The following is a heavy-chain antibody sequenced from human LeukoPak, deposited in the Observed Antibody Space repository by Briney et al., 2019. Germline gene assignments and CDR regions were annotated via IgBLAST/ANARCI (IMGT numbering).Heavy chain of an antibody. CDR2: INHSGST. V-gene: IGHV4-34*01. Sequence: PGGSLRLSCAASGFTFSSYAMSWVRQPPGKGLEWIGEINHSGSTNYNPSLKSRVTISVDTSKNQFSLKLSSVTAADTAVYYCARETRMYSSGCDYWGQGTLVTVSS. CDR3: ARETRMYSSGCDY. CDR1: GFTFSSYA. D-gene: IGHD6-19*01. J-gene: IGHJ4*02.